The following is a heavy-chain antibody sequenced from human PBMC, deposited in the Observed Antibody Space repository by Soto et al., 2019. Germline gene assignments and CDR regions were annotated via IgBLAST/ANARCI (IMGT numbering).Heavy chain of an antibody. D-gene: IGHD2-15*01. Sequence: GGFMRLSCAASGVTFSRYSMNWVRQDKGKGLEWVSSISSSSSYIYYADSVKGRFTISRDNAKNSLYLQMNSLRAEDTAVYYCARVLNPLEDIGYPDYWGQGTLVTVSS. V-gene: IGHV3-21*01. CDR1: GVTFSRYS. J-gene: IGHJ4*02. CDR3: ARVLNPLEDIGYPDY. CDR2: ISSSSSYI.